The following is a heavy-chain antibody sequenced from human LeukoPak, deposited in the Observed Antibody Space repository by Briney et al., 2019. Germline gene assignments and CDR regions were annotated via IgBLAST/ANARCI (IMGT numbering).Heavy chain of an antibody. J-gene: IGHJ4*02. CDR1: GFTFSDYY. D-gene: IGHD5-12*01. CDR2: ISSSGSTI. Sequence: GGSLRLSCTASGFTFSDYYMSWIRQAPGKGLEWVSYISSSGSTIYYADSVKGRFTISRDNAKNSLYLQMNSLRAEDTAVYYCAREDIVATFDYWGLGTLVTVSS. V-gene: IGHV3-11*04. CDR3: AREDIVATFDY.